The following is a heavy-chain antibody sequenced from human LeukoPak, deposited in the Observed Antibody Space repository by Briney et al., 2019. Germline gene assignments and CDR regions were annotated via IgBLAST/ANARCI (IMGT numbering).Heavy chain of an antibody. CDR1: GGSISSSSYY. D-gene: IGHD3-9*01. J-gene: IGHJ6*03. V-gene: IGHV4-39*01. CDR3: ARHRRIRYFDWSPRDYYMDV. CDR2: IYYSGST. Sequence: SETLSLTCTVSGGSISSSSYYWGWIRQPPGKGLEWIGSIYYSGSTYYNPSLKSRVTISVDTSKNQFSLKLSSVTAADTAVYYCARHRRIRYFDWSPRDYYMDVWGKGTTVTISS.